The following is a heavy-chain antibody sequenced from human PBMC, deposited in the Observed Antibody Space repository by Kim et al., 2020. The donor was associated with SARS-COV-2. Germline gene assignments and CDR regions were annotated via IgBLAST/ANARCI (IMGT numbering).Heavy chain of an antibody. J-gene: IGHJ4*02. Sequence: GGSLRLSCAASGFTFSSYALSWVRQAPGKGLQWVSTIRGSGDSTFYADPVKGRFTISRDNSKSTLYLQMNSLRAEDTAVYYCAKTPPSIFGVVITFDYWGQGTLVTVSS. CDR1: GFTFSSYA. V-gene: IGHV3-23*01. D-gene: IGHD3-3*01. CDR3: AKTPPSIFGVVITFDY. CDR2: IRGSGDST.